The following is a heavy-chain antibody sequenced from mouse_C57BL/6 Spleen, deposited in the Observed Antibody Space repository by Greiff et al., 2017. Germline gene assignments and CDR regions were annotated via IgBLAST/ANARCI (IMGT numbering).Heavy chain of an antibody. CDR2: IYPRSGNT. V-gene: IGHV1-81*01. CDR1: GYTFTSYG. Sequence: QVQLKESGAELARPGASVKLSCKASGYTFTSYGISWVKQRTGQGLEWIGEIYPRSGNTYYNEKFKGKATLTADKSSSTAYMELRSLTSEDSAVYFCARDRVFDYWGQGTTLTVSS. J-gene: IGHJ2*01. D-gene: IGHD3-1*01. CDR3: ARDRVFDY.